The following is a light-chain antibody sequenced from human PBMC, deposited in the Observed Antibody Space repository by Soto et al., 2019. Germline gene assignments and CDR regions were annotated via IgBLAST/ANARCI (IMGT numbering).Light chain of an antibody. CDR2: TTS. CDR3: ATWDDGLNGV. CDR1: NSNIGRNH. Sequence: QSVLTQPPSASGTPGQRVIVSCSGSNSNIGRNHVYWYQQLPGTAPKLLIHTTSARPSGVPDRFSGSKSGTSASLTISGLRSDDEADYYCATWDDGLNGVFGGGTKLTVL. V-gene: IGLV1-47*01. J-gene: IGLJ3*02.